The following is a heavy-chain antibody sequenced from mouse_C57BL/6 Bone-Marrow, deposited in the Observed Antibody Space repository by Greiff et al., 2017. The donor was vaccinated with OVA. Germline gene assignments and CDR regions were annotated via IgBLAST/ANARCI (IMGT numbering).Heavy chain of an antibody. D-gene: IGHD1-1*01. V-gene: IGHV1-26*01. J-gene: IGHJ3*01. Sequence: EVQLQQSGPELVKPGASVKISCKASGYTFTDYYMNWVKQSHGKSLEWIGDINPNNGGTSYNQKFKGKATLTVDKSSSTAYMELRSLTSEDSAVYYGARTLLRYQLGFAYWGQGTLVTVSA. CDR1: GYTFTDYY. CDR3: ARTLLRYQLGFAY. CDR2: INPNNGGT.